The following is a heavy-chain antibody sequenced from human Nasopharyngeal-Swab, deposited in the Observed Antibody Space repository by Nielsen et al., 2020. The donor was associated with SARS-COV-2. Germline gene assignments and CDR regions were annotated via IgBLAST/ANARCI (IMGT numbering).Heavy chain of an antibody. CDR2: IKSKTDGGTT. CDR3: TTDRFYDYVWGSYRPSDY. J-gene: IGHJ4*02. Sequence: GESLKISCAASGFTFSNAWMSWVRQAPGKGLEWVGRIKSKTDGGTTDYAAPVKGRFTISRDDSKNTLYLQMNSLKTEDTAVYYCTTDRFYDYVWGSYRPSDYWGQGTLVTVSS. V-gene: IGHV3-15*01. CDR1: GFTFSNAW. D-gene: IGHD3-16*02.